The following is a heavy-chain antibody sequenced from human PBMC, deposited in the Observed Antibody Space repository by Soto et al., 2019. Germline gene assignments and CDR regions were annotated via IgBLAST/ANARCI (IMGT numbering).Heavy chain of an antibody. CDR2: ISYNGGGT. CDR1: GFTLSKYA. CDR3: ARDADPYGDYPNWFDT. D-gene: IGHD4-17*01. J-gene: IGHJ5*02. Sequence: GGSLRLSCAASGFTLSKYAMTWARQAPGKGLEWVSAISYNGGGTYYVDSVKGRFTVSRDNSKNTLYLQMHSLRPEDTALYYCARDADPYGDYPNWFDTWGQGTLVTV. V-gene: IGHV3-23*01.